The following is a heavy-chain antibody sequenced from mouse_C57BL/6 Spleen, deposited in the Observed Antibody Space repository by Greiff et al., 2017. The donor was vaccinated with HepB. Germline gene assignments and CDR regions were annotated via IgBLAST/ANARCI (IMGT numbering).Heavy chain of an antibody. CDR1: GYTFTSYG. Sequence: VQLQQSGAELARPGASVKLSCKASGYTFTSYGISWVKQRTGQGLEWIGEIYPRSGNTYYNEKFKGKATLTADKSSSTAYMELRSLTSEDSAVYFCARKGSGYDGYYYAMDYWGQGTSVTVSS. CDR2: IYPRSGNT. CDR3: ARKGSGYDGYYYAMDY. J-gene: IGHJ4*01. V-gene: IGHV1-81*01. D-gene: IGHD2-3*01.